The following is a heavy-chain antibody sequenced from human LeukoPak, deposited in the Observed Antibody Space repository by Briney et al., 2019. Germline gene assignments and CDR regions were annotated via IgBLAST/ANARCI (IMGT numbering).Heavy chain of an antibody. CDR2: ISGSGGST. V-gene: IGHV3-23*01. D-gene: IGHD5/OR15-5a*01. CDR3: AKNPTGVYVGWFDP. Sequence: GGSLRLSCAASGFTFSSYAMSWVRQAPGKGLEWVSAISGSGGSTYYADSVKGRFTISRDNSKNTLYLQMNSLRTEDTAVYYCAKNPTGVYVGWFDPWGQGTLVTVSS. J-gene: IGHJ5*02. CDR1: GFTFSSYA.